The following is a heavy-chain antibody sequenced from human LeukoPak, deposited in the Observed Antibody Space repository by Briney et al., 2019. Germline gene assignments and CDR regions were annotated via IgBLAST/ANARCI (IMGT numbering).Heavy chain of an antibody. CDR1: GDSVSSNSAT. D-gene: IGHD1-26*01. CDR3: ARGPYSGSHHAFGI. J-gene: IGHJ3*02. Sequence: SQTLSLTCAISGDSVSSNSATWTWIRQSPSRGLEWLGRTFYRSKWYNDYAISVKSRITINPDTSKNQFSLQLNSVTPEDTAVYYCARGPYSGSHHAFGIWGQGTMVTVSS. CDR2: TFYRSKWYN. V-gene: IGHV6-1*01.